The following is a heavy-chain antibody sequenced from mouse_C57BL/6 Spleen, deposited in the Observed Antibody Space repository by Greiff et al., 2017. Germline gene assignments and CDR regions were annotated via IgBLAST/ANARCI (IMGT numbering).Heavy chain of an antibody. D-gene: IGHD2-4*01. CDR1: GYTFTSYW. V-gene: IGHV1-69*01. CDR3: ARRNYDYSYWYFDV. CDR2: IDPSDSYT. Sequence: QVQLQQPGAELVMPGASVKLSCKASGYTFTSYWMHWVKQRPGQGLEWIGEIDPSDSYTNYNQKFKGKSTLTVDKSTSTDYMQLSSLTSEDSAVYYCARRNYDYSYWYFDVWGTGTTVTVSS. J-gene: IGHJ1*03.